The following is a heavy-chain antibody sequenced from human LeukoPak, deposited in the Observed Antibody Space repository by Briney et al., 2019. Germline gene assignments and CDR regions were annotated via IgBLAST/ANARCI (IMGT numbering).Heavy chain of an antibody. V-gene: IGHV3-20*04. CDR3: ARNYGGYDGTDF. Sequence: GGSLRLSCSASGFTFALNGMSWVRQAPGKGLGWVSGINWKGAGTGYADSVKGRFTISRDSAKNSLYLQMNSLRGEDTALYYCARNYGGYDGTDFWGQGTLVTVSS. CDR2: INWKGAGT. J-gene: IGHJ4*02. CDR1: GFTFALNG. D-gene: IGHD5-12*01.